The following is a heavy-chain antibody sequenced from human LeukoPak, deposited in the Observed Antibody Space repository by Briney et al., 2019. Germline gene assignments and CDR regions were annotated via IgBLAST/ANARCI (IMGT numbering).Heavy chain of an antibody. CDR2: IYTRDSYT. Sequence: GESLNTSCTGPGSSFTDYLIGWVRQMPRKGLEWMGIIYTRDSYTRYSPSFQCQITISADNSISTAYLQWISLKASDSAMYYCARRYSGYDYWFDPWGQGTLVTVSS. CDR3: ARRYSGYDYWFDP. J-gene: IGHJ5*02. D-gene: IGHD5-12*01. V-gene: IGHV5-51*01. CDR1: GSSFTDYL.